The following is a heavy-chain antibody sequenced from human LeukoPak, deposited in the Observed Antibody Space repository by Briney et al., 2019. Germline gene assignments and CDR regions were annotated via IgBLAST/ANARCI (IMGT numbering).Heavy chain of an antibody. CDR3: ARDPGIGGSYWYFDL. D-gene: IGHD4-23*01. CDR2: ISAYNGNT. Sequence: ASVKVSCKASGYTFTSYGISWVRQAPGQGLEWMGWISAYNGNTNYAQKLQGRVTMTTDTSTSTAYMELRSLRSDDTAVYYCARDPGIGGSYWYFDLWGRGTLVTVPS. CDR1: GYTFTSYG. V-gene: IGHV1-18*01. J-gene: IGHJ2*01.